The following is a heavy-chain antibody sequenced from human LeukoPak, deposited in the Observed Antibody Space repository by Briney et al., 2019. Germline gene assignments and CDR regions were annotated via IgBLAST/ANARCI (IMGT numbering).Heavy chain of an antibody. CDR2: INPNSGGT. J-gene: IGHJ3*02. Sequence: GASVKVSCKASGYTFTGYYMHWVRQAPGQGLEWMGWINPNSGGTNYARKFQGRVTMTRDTSISTAYMELSRLRSDDTAVYYCAREVDTAMVYAFDIWGQGTMVTVSS. CDR3: AREVDTAMVYAFDI. CDR1: GYTFTGYY. D-gene: IGHD5-18*01. V-gene: IGHV1-2*02.